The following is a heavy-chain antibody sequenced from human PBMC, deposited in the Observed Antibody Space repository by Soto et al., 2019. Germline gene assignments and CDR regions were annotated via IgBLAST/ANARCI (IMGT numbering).Heavy chain of an antibody. CDR3: ARWVYDSSGYFDY. V-gene: IGHV4-34*01. D-gene: IGHD3-22*01. CDR2: INHSGST. CDR1: GGSFSGYY. Sequence: SETLSLTCAVYGGSFSGYYWSLIRQPPGKGLEWIGEINHSGSTNYNPSLKSRVTISVDTSKNQFSLKLSSVTAADTAVYYCARWVYDSSGYFDYWGQGTLVTVSS. J-gene: IGHJ4*02.